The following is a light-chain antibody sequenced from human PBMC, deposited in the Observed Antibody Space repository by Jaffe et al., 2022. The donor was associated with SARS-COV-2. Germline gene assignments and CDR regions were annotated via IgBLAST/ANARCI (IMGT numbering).Light chain of an antibody. CDR2: GAS. CDR1: QSISTK. V-gene: IGKV3-15*01. Sequence: EIVMTQSPATLSVSPGERVTLSCRASQSISTKLAWYQQKPGQAPRLLLYGASSRATDVPARFSASGSGTEFTLTISSLQSEDFAVYYCQQYDNRPPWTFGQGTKVEI. CDR3: QQYDNRPPWT. J-gene: IGKJ1*01.